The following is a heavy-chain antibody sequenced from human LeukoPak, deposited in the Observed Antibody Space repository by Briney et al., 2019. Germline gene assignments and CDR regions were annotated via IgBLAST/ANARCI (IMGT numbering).Heavy chain of an antibody. Sequence: SVKVSRKASGGTFNTYDINWVRQAPGQGLEWMGRIIPGLHITNYAQRFHGRVTISADKSTSTTYLELNNLGSEDTAVYFCSLSKRTSDGSAVDYWGPGTLAAVSS. J-gene: IGHJ4*02. D-gene: IGHD5-24*01. CDR3: SLSKRTSDGSAVDY. CDR1: GGTFNTYD. CDR2: IIPGLHIT. V-gene: IGHV1-69*04.